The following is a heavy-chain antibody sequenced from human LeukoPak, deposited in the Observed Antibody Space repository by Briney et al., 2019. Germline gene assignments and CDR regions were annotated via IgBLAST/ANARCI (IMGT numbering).Heavy chain of an antibody. CDR2: IYPGDSHT. J-gene: IGHJ4*02. V-gene: IGHV5-51*01. Sequence: GESLKISCKASGYSFTSYWIAWVRQMPGKGLEWMGIIYPGDSHTRYSPSFQGQVTISADKSISTAYLQWSSLKASDTAMYYCARWGTVTRFVVDYWGQGTLVTASS. CDR3: ARWGTVTRFVVDY. CDR1: GYSFTSYW. D-gene: IGHD4-17*01.